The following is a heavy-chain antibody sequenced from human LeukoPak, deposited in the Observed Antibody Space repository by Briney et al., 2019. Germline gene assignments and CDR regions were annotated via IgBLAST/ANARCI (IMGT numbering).Heavy chain of an antibody. Sequence: SVKVSCKASGFTFTSSAVQWVRQARGQRLEWIGWIVVGSGNTNYAQKFQERVTITRDMSTSTAYMELSSLRSEDTAVYYCAAGGSGSYYGSHFDYWAREPWSPSPQ. V-gene: IGHV1-58*01. D-gene: IGHD3-10*01. CDR1: GFTFTSSA. J-gene: IGHJ4*02. CDR2: IVVGSGNT. CDR3: AAGGSGSYYGSHFDY.